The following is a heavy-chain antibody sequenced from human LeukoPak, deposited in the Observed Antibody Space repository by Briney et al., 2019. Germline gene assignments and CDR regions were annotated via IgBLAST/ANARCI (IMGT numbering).Heavy chain of an antibody. J-gene: IGHJ4*02. CDR1: GFTFSSYG. CDR2: IWYGGSNK. V-gene: IGHV3-30*02. D-gene: IGHD3-9*01. CDR3: AKESKGYDILTGYPPLDY. Sequence: GGSLRLSCAASGFTFSSYGMHWVRQAPGKGLEWVAVIWYGGSNKYYADSVKGRFTISRDNSKNTLYLQMNSLRAEDTAVYYCAKESKGYDILTGYPPLDYWGQGTLVTVSS.